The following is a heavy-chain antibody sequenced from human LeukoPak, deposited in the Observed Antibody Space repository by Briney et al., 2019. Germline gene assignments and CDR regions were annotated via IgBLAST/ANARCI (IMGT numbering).Heavy chain of an antibody. J-gene: IGHJ4*02. CDR2: IRYDGSNK. CDR1: GFTFSSYG. V-gene: IGHV3-30*02. CDR3: AKDPLRYSSGWYYFDY. Sequence: PGGSLRLSCAASGFTFSSYGMHWVRQAPGKGLEWVAFIRYDGSNKYYADSVKGRFTISRDNSKNTLYLQMNSLRAEDTAVYYCAKDPLRYSSGWYYFDYWGQGTLVTVSS. D-gene: IGHD6-19*01.